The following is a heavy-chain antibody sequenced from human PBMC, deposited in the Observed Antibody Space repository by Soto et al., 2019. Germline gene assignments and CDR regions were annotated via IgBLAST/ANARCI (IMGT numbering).Heavy chain of an antibody. CDR1: GDSISSLNW. CDR3: VRVPNY. V-gene: IGHV4-4*02. CDR2: IHHHGNT. Sequence: QVQLQESGPGLVKTSGTLSLPCTVSGDSISSLNWWSWVRQPPGTGLEWLGRIHHHGNTAYNASLTRRVTMSIDKSKNQFSLNLNSVTVADTAVYYCVRVPNYWGQGTLVTVSS. J-gene: IGHJ4*02.